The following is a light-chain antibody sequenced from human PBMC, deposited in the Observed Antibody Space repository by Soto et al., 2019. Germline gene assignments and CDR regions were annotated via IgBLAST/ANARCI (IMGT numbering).Light chain of an antibody. CDR1: QSVSSY. CDR2: DAS. Sequence: EIVLTQSPATLSLSPGERATLSCRASQSVSSYLAWYQQKPGQAPRLLIYDASNRATVIPARFSGSGSGTDFTLTIRSLEPEDFAVYYCQQRSNWPPWTFGQGTKVEIK. V-gene: IGKV3-11*01. CDR3: QQRSNWPPWT. J-gene: IGKJ1*01.